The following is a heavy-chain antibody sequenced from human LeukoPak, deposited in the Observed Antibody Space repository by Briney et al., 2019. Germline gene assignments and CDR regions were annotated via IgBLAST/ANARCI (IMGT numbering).Heavy chain of an antibody. CDR1: GYTFTGYY. J-gene: IGHJ4*02. CDR3: ARGPRGYYGSGTLDY. CDR2: INPNSGGT. V-gene: IGHV1-2*02. Sequence: ASVKVSCKASGYTFTGYYMHWVRQAPGQGLEWMGWINPNSGGTNYAQKFQGRVTMTRDTSISTACMELSRLRSDDTAVYYCARGPRGYYGSGTLDYWGQGTLVTVSS. D-gene: IGHD3-10*01.